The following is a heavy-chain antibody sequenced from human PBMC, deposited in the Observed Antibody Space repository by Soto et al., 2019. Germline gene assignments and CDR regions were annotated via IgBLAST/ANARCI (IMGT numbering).Heavy chain of an antibody. J-gene: IGHJ4*02. D-gene: IGHD3-10*01. Sequence: GGSLRLSCAASGFTFSDHYMDWVRQAPGKGLEWVGRTRNKANSYTTEYAASVKGRFTISRDDSKNSLYLQMNSLKTEDTAVYYCAREGRYYGSGEFGYWGQGTLVTVSS. CDR2: TRNKANSYTT. CDR1: GFTFSDHY. V-gene: IGHV3-72*01. CDR3: AREGRYYGSGEFGY.